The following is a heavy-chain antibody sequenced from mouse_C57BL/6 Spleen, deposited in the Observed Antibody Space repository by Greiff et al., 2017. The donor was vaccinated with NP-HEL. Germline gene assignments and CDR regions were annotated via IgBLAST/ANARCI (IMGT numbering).Heavy chain of an antibody. Sequence: VKLVESGPGLVQPSHCLSITCTVSGFSLTSYGVHWVRQSPGKGLEWLGVIWRGGSTDYNAAFMSRLSITKDNSKSQVFFKMNSLQADDTAIYYCAKNEGNWYFDVWGTGTTVTVSS. CDR1: GFSLTSYG. V-gene: IGHV2-5*01. D-gene: IGHD2-14*01. CDR3: AKNEGNWYFDV. CDR2: IWRGGST. J-gene: IGHJ1*03.